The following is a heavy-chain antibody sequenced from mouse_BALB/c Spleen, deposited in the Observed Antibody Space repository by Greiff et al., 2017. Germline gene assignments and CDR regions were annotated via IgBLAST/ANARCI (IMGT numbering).Heavy chain of an antibody. Sequence: DVQLVESGGGLVKPGGSLKLSCAASGFTFSSYAMSWVRQTPEKRLEWVATISSGGSYTYYPDSVKGRFTISRDNAKNTLYLQMSSLRSEDTAMYYCARRVRRNYYAMDYWGQGTSVTVSS. D-gene: IGHD2-14*01. J-gene: IGHJ4*01. V-gene: IGHV5-9-3*01. CDR1: GFTFSSYA. CDR2: ISSGGSYT. CDR3: ARRVRRNYYAMDY.